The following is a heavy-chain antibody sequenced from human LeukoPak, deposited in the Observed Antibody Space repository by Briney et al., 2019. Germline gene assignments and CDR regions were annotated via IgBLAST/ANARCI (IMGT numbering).Heavy chain of an antibody. CDR1: GFTFSSYA. J-gene: IGHJ4*02. CDR2: ISYDGSNK. V-gene: IGHV3-30*04. CDR3: ARDRITMVRGVIINYFDS. D-gene: IGHD3-10*01. Sequence: PGRSLRLSCAASGFTFSSYAMDWVRQAPGKGLEWVAVISYDGSNKYYADSVKGRFTISRDNSKNTLYLQMNSLRAEDTAVYYCARDRITMVRGVIINYFDSWGQGTLVTVSS.